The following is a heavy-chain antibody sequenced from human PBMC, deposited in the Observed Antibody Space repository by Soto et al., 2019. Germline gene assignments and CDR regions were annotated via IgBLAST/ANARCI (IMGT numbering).Heavy chain of an antibody. Sequence: SETLSLTCTVSGGSISSSSYYWGWIRQPPGKGLEWIGSIYYSGSTYYNPSLKSRVTISVDTSKNQFSLKLSPVTAADTAVYYCARQDIVVVVAATPTNWFDPWGQGTLVTVSS. V-gene: IGHV4-39*01. CDR3: ARQDIVVVVAATPTNWFDP. CDR2: IYYSGST. D-gene: IGHD2-15*01. J-gene: IGHJ5*02. CDR1: GGSISSSSYY.